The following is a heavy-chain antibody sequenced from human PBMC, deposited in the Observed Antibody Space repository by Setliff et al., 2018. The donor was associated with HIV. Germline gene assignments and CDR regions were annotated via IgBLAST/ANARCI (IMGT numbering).Heavy chain of an antibody. CDR3: ARGKIPSWRLTMFDF. CDR2: INPSGGGT. J-gene: IGHJ4*02. D-gene: IGHD1-1*01. CDR1: GYTFSNYY. V-gene: IGHV1-46*01. Sequence: ASVKVSCKASGYTFSNYYMHWVRQAPGQGLEWMGIINPSGGGTSYAQNFSGRVTMTRNTSINTVYMELSSLRSEDTAIYFCARGKIPSWRLTMFDFWGQGTPVTVSS.